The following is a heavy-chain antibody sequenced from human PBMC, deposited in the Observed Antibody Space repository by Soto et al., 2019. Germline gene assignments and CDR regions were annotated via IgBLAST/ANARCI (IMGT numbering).Heavy chain of an antibody. CDR2: IGPDGSSA. V-gene: IGHV3-74*03. D-gene: IGHD4-4*01. CDR1: GYSLSTYW. CDR3: ACDHSGSDHGEDYYHGVYV. Sequence: EVQLVESGGDLVQPGGSLRLSCAASGYSLSTYWMHWVRQIPGQGLTWVSRIGPDGSSATYADSVKGRFTLSRDNANNALNLEMNLLRAEDTAVYYCACDHSGSDHGEDYYHGVYVWGEDTTVSVSS. J-gene: IGHJ6*02.